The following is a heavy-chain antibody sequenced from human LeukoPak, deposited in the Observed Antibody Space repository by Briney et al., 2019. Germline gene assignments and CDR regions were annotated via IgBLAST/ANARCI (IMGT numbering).Heavy chain of an antibody. CDR2: IKQDGSLK. Sequence: GGSLRLSCAASGFAFSTYWMTWVRQAPGKGLEWVANIKQDGSLKYYVDSEKGRFTISRDNAKNSLYLQMNSLRAEDSAVYYCAGDHSPQHGGNYYDAFDTWGQGTMVTVSS. CDR1: GFAFSTYW. D-gene: IGHD1-26*01. CDR3: AGDHSPQHGGNYYDAFDT. V-gene: IGHV3-7*01. J-gene: IGHJ3*02.